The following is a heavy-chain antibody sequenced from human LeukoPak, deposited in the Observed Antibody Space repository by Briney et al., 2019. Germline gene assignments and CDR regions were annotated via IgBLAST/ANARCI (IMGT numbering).Heavy chain of an antibody. Sequence: GRSLRLSCAASGFTFSSYAMHWVRQAPGKGLEGVAVISYDGSNKYYADSVKGRFTISRDNSKNTLYLQMNSLRAEDTAVYYCARDHIPVTMVRGVILESNWFDPWGQGTLVTVSS. V-gene: IGHV3-30*04. CDR2: ISYDGSNK. D-gene: IGHD3-10*01. CDR1: GFTFSSYA. CDR3: ARDHIPVTMVRGVILESNWFDP. J-gene: IGHJ5*02.